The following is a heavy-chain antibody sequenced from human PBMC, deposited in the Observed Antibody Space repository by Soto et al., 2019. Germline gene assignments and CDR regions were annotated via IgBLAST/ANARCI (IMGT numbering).Heavy chain of an antibody. D-gene: IGHD3-16*01. CDR3: ATRGGDYDSRYHYYMDV. J-gene: IGHJ6*03. CDR1: GFTFSSYA. Sequence: EVQVLESGGGLVQPGGSLRLSCAASGFTFSSYAMNWVRQSPGKGLEWVGSIRGSGSSAYYPDSVEGRFTISRDNSKNTLYLQMTCLRAAHTAVYYCATRGGDYDSRYHYYMDVWGKGTTVTVSS. V-gene: IGHV3-23*01. CDR2: IRGSGSSA.